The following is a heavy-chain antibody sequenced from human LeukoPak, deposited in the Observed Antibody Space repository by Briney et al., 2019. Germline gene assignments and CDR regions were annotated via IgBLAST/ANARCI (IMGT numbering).Heavy chain of an antibody. CDR1: GYTFTGYY. D-gene: IGHD2-15*01. J-gene: IGHJ4*02. CDR3: ARVSCSGGSCLIDY. CDR2: INPNSGGT. Sequence: ASVKVSCKASGYTFTGYYMHWVRQAPGQGLEWMGRINPNSGGTNYAQKFQGRVTMTRHTSISTAYMELSRLTSHDTPVYYCARVSCSGGSCLIDYWGQGTLVTVSS. V-gene: IGHV1-2*06.